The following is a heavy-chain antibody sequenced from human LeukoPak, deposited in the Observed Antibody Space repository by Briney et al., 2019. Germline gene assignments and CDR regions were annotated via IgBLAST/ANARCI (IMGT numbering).Heavy chain of an antibody. D-gene: IGHD2-21*02. CDR1: GGTFNSYG. Sequence: ASVKVSCKASGGTFNSYGISWVRQAPGQGLEWMGWISAYNGNTYYAQRLQGRVTMTTDTSTSTAYMELRSLRSDDTAMYYCARGFAYCGGDCYTHWGQGTLVTVSS. V-gene: IGHV1-18*01. J-gene: IGHJ4*02. CDR2: ISAYNGNT. CDR3: ARGFAYCGGDCYTH.